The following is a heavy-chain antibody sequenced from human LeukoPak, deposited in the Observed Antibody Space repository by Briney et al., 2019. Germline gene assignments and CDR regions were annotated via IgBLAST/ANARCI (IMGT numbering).Heavy chain of an antibody. Sequence: SETLSLTCAVSGGSISSSNWWSWVRQPPGKGLEWIGEIYHSGSTNYNPPLKSRVTISVDKSKNQFSLKLSSVTAADTAVYYCARDLSQDSSGSYDDYWGQGTLVTVSS. D-gene: IGHD3-22*01. V-gene: IGHV4-4*02. CDR1: GGSISSSNW. CDR3: ARDLSQDSSGSYDDY. CDR2: IYHSGST. J-gene: IGHJ4*02.